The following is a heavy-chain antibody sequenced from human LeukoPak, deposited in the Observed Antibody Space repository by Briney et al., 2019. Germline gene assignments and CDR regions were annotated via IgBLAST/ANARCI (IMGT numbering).Heavy chain of an antibody. Sequence: SETLSLTCAVYGGSFSGYYWSWIRQPPGKGLEWIGYIYNSGNTNYNPSLKSRVTISVDTSKNQFSLKLSSVTAADTAVYYCARLRGERYCSGGSCNDFYYGMDVWGQGTTVTVSS. CDR3: ARLRGERYCSGGSCNDFYYGMDV. V-gene: IGHV4-59*08. D-gene: IGHD2-15*01. CDR1: GGSFSGYY. J-gene: IGHJ6*02. CDR2: IYNSGNT.